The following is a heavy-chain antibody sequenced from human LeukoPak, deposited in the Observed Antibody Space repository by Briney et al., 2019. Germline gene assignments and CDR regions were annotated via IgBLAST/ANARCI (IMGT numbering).Heavy chain of an antibody. Sequence: SETLSLTCPVSGGSISSSNWWSWIRQPPGKGLGWIGKIEHSGSTNYNPSIKSRVTISVDKSKTQFSLKLSSVTAADTAVYYCARHGFSLARKYFDDWGQGTLVTVSS. D-gene: IGHD3/OR15-3a*01. V-gene: IGHV4-4*02. CDR1: GGSISSSNW. CDR3: ARHGFSLARKYFDD. J-gene: IGHJ4*02. CDR2: IEHSGST.